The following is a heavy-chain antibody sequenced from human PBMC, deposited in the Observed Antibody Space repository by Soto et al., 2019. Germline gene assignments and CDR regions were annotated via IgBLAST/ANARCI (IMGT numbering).Heavy chain of an antibody. D-gene: IGHD1-1*01. Sequence: QVQLVQSGAEVRKPGASVKVSCKASGYTFSDYYIHWVRQAPGEGLEWMGWINTNSGGKKDARKFQGGVKMNRDKSITTAYTELRRLRSGDTAVYYCARERATGTPEGVDFWGQGTLVTVSS. V-gene: IGHV1-2*02. J-gene: IGHJ4*02. CDR1: GYTFSDYY. CDR2: INTNSGGK. CDR3: ARERATGTPEGVDF.